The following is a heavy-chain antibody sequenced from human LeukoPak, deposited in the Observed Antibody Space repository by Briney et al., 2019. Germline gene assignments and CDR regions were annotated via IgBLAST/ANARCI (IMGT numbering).Heavy chain of an antibody. CDR1: GFTFSNAW. D-gene: IGHD6-13*01. V-gene: IGHV3-15*01. CDR2: IKSKTDGGTT. J-gene: IGHJ6*03. Sequence: PGGSLRLSCAASGFTFSNAWMSWVRQAPGKGLEWVGRIKSKTDGGTTDYAAPVKGRFTISRDDSKNTLYLQMNSLKTEDTAVYYCTTDQGGLRGSSWYYYYYMDVWGKGTTVTISS. CDR3: TTDQGGLRGSSWYYYYYMDV.